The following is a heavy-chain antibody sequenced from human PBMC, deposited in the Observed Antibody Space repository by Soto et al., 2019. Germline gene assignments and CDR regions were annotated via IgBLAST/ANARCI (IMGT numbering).Heavy chain of an antibody. CDR1: GFIFSNYW. CDR3: VRDSHGDY. V-gene: IGHV3-74*01. Sequence: EVQLVESGGGLVQPGGSLRLSCAGSGFIFSNYWMHWVRQAPGEGLEWVARIDHDGPTDYADSVRGRFTISRDNAENTLYLQMNSLRPEDTAVYYCVRDSHGDYWGQGTLVTVSS. CDR2: IDHDGPT. J-gene: IGHJ4*02.